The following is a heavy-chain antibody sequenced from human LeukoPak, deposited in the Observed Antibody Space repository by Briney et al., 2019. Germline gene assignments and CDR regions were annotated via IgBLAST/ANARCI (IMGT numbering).Heavy chain of an antibody. Sequence: GESLKISWKGSGYSFTSYWIGWVRQMPGKGLEWMGIIYPGDSDTRYSPSFQGQVTISADKSISTAYLQWSSLKASDTAMYYCAISPLPAAIDYYYGMDVWGQGTTVTVSS. V-gene: IGHV5-51*01. CDR2: IYPGDSDT. CDR3: AISPLPAAIDYYYGMDV. CDR1: GYSFTSYW. J-gene: IGHJ6*02. D-gene: IGHD2-2*01.